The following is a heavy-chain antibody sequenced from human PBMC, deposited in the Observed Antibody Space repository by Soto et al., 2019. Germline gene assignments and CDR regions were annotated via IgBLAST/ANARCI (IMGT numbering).Heavy chain of an antibody. D-gene: IGHD4-4*01. V-gene: IGHV4-39*01. J-gene: IGHJ4*02. CDR3: ARSGGLQHIDY. CDR1: GDSISSSSYY. Sequence: QLQLQESGPGLVKPSETLSLTCTVSGDSISSSSYYWGWIRQPPGKGLEWIGSIYYSGSTYYNPSLKRXXTXSXXTAKNQFSLKLSSVTAADTAVHYCARSGGLQHIDYWGQGTLVTVSS. CDR2: IYYSGST.